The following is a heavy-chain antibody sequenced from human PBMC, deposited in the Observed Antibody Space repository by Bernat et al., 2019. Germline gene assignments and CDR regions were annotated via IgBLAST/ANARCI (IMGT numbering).Heavy chain of an antibody. CDR1: GFTFSNFA. CDR2: ISNSGGAT. D-gene: IGHD1-26*01. Sequence: EVQLLESGGGLGHPGGSLRLSCAASGFTFSNFAMTWVRQAPGKGLDWVSSISNSGGATYYADSVKGRFTISRDNSKNTLYLQVNCLRAEDTAVYYCVKPKWGPDAFDIWGQGTMVTVSS. CDR3: VKPKWGPDAFDI. J-gene: IGHJ3*02. V-gene: IGHV3-23*01.